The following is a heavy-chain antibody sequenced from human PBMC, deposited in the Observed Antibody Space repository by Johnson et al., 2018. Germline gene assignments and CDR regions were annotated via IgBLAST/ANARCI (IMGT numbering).Heavy chain of an antibody. CDR3: AKAPYSASSMWFGP. J-gene: IGHJ5*02. CDR1: GFIFSSYG. Sequence: QVQLQESGGGVVQPGRSLRLSCAASGFIFSSYGMHWVRQAPGKGLEWVALISYDGSDKYYTDSVRGRFTISRDNSKNMLYLHMNTLRAEDTAIYYCAKAPYSASSMWFGPWGQGTLVTVSS. D-gene: IGHD1-26*01. V-gene: IGHV3-30*18. CDR2: ISYDGSDK.